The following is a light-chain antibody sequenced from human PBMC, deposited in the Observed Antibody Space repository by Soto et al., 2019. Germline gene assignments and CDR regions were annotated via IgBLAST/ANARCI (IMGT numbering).Light chain of an antibody. CDR1: SSDVGGYNY. V-gene: IGLV2-14*01. CDR2: DVS. CDR3: RSYTTSSTLV. Sequence: QSALTQPASVSGSPGQSIAISCTGTSSDVGGYNYVSWYQQHPGTAPKLMIYDVSDRPSGVYNRFSGSKSGNTASLTISGLQAEDEADYYCRSYTTSSTLVFGGGTKLPVL. J-gene: IGLJ2*01.